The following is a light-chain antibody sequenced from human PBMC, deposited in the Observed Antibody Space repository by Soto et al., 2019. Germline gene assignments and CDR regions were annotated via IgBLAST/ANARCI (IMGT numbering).Light chain of an antibody. Sequence: EIVMTQSTATLSVSPGERATLSCRASQSVSSNLAWYQQKPGQAPRLLIYGASTRATGIPARFSGSGSGTEFTLTISSLQSEDFAVYYCQQYNNWPPVFGPGTKVDTK. CDR3: QQYNNWPPV. CDR2: GAS. J-gene: IGKJ3*01. CDR1: QSVSSN. V-gene: IGKV3-15*01.